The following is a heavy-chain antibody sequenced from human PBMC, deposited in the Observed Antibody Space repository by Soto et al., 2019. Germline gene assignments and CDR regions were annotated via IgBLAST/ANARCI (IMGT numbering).Heavy chain of an antibody. CDR1: GFTVSSNY. V-gene: IGHV3-66*01. Sequence: GGSLRLSCAASGFTVSSNYMSWVRQAPGKGLEWVSVIYSGGSTYYADSVKGRFTISRDNSKNTLYLQMNSLRAEDTAVYYCARVRYYGSGSYFDYWGQGTLVTVSS. J-gene: IGHJ4*02. CDR3: ARVRYYGSGSYFDY. CDR2: IYSGGST. D-gene: IGHD3-10*01.